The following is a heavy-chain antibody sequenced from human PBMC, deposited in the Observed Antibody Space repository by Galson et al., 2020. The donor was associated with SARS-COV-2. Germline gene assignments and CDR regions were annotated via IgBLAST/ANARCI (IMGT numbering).Heavy chain of an antibody. CDR3: ARGLARGSSGWYEVYYYGMDV. CDR1: GFTFSSYA. J-gene: IGHJ6*02. V-gene: IGHV3-30-3*01. Sequence: GESLKISCAASGFTFSSYAMHWVRQAPGKGLEWVAVISYDGSNKYYADSVKGRFTISRDNSKNTLYLQMNSLRAEDTAVYYCARGLARGSSGWYEVYYYGMDVWGQGTTVTLSS. D-gene: IGHD6-19*01. CDR2: ISYDGSNK.